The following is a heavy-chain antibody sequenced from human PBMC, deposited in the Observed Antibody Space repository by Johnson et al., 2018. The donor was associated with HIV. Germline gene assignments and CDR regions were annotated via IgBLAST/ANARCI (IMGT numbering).Heavy chain of an antibody. CDR2: ISWDGGST. D-gene: IGHD3-10*01. V-gene: IGHV3-43*01. CDR3: ARRLWFRNLYDAFDI. J-gene: IGHJ3*02. Sequence: VQLVESGGVVVQPGGSLRLSCAASGFTFDDYTMHWVRQAPGKGLEWVSLISWDGGSTYYADSVKGRFTISRDTAKNTLYLQMNNLRPEDTALYYCARRLWFRNLYDAFDIWGQGTMVTVSS. CDR1: GFTFDDYT.